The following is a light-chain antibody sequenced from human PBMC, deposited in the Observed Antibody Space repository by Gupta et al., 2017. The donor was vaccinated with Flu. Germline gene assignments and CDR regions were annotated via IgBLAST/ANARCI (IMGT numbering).Light chain of an antibody. V-gene: IGKV3-15*01. CDR1: QSVSNK. Sequence: EIVMTQSPATLSVSPGERATLACRASQSVSNKLAWYQQKPGQPPRLLIYLASTRATGIPARFSGSGSGTEFTLTISSLQSEDFAVYYCQQYNNWPRTFGQGTKVEIK. CDR2: LAS. CDR3: QQYNNWPRT. J-gene: IGKJ1*01.